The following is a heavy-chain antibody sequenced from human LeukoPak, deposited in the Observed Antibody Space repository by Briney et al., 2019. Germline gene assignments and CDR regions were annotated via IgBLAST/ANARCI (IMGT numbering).Heavy chain of an antibody. CDR1: GDSVSSNSAA. V-gene: IGHV6-1*01. Sequence: PSQTLSLTCAISGDSVSSNSAAWNWLRQSPSRGLEGLGRTYYRSKWYNDYAVSVKSRITINPDTSKNQFSLQLNSVTPEDTAVYYCARSIAAAGPPDYWGQGTLVTVSS. J-gene: IGHJ4*02. D-gene: IGHD6-13*01. CDR2: TYYRSKWYN. CDR3: ARSIAAAGPPDY.